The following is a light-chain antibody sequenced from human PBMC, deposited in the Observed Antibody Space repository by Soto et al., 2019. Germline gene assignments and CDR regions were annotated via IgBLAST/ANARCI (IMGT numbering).Light chain of an antibody. J-gene: IGKJ1*01. CDR3: QDYSPYSWT. CDR2: DAS. CDR1: ESISSW. V-gene: IGKV1-5*01. Sequence: TQSPATLSSFPGDRVTLSCRASESISSWLAWYQEKPGKAPNLLIYDASSLESGVPSRFSGSGSGTEFTLTISSLQPDDFATYYCQDYSPYSWTFGQGTKVDI.